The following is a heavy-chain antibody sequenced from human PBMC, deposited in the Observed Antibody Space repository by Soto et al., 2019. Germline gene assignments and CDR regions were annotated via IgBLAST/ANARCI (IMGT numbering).Heavy chain of an antibody. CDR1: GVTVNTNY. Sequence: EVHLVESGGGLIQPGGSLRLSCAASGVTVNTNYMSWVRQSPGKGLEWVSLIERGGSIYYADSVKGRFTISRDNFKNTLSLQMNTLRVEDTAVYYCASTTVWKDAFEIWGQGTLVSVSS. V-gene: IGHV3-53*01. CDR2: IERGGSI. J-gene: IGHJ3*02. CDR3: ASTTVWKDAFEI. D-gene: IGHD3-16*01.